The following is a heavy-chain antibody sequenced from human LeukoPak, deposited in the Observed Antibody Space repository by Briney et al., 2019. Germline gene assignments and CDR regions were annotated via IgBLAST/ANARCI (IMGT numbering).Heavy chain of an antibody. J-gene: IGHJ4*02. CDR3: ARAPRTYYYDSSGSYYFDY. D-gene: IGHD3-22*01. CDR2: FHNSGTS. CDR1: DDSISDYY. Sequence: PSETLSLTCTVSDDSISDYYRGWIRQPPGKGLEWIGYFHNSGTSTYNPSLKSRVTISVDTSKNQFSLKLSSVTAADTAVYYCARAPRTYYYDSSGSYYFDYWGQGTLVTVSS. V-gene: IGHV4-59*12.